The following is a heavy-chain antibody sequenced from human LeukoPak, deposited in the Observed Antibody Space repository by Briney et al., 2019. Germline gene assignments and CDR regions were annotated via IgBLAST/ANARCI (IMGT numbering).Heavy chain of an antibody. Sequence: GRSLRLSCAASGFTFSSYFMHWVRQAPGKGLEWVSSITSSTNYIYYADSVKGRFTISRDNAKNSLYLQMNSLRAEDTAVYYCARDKEDGDYALGYWGQGTLVTVSS. CDR3: ARDKEDGDYALGY. D-gene: IGHD4-17*01. V-gene: IGHV3-21*01. CDR1: GFTFSSYF. CDR2: ITSSTNYI. J-gene: IGHJ4*02.